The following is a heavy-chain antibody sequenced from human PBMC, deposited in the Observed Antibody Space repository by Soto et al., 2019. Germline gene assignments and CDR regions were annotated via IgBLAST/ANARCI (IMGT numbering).Heavy chain of an antibody. V-gene: IGHV3-74*01. D-gene: IGHD3-10*01. CDR1: GFTFSSYW. CDR3: ARDKSITMVPDY. J-gene: IGHJ4*02. CDR2: INTDGSTT. Sequence: EVQLVESGGGLVQPGGSLRLSCAASGFTFSSYWMHWVRQAPGKGLVWVSHINTDGSTTNYADSVKGRFTISRDNAKNTLYLQMNSLRAEDTAVYSCARDKSITMVPDYWGQGTLVTVSS.